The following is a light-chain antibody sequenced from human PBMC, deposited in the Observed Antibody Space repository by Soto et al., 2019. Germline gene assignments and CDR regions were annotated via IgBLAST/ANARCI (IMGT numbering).Light chain of an antibody. CDR2: KAS. J-gene: IGKJ1*01. CDR1: QSISSW. Sequence: DIQMTQSPSTLSASVGDRVIITCRASQSISSWLAWYQQKPGKAPNLLIYKASTLKSGVPSRFSGSGSATEFILTISSLQPDDFANYYCQQYDNDSWTFGQGTKVEIK. V-gene: IGKV1-5*03. CDR3: QQYDNDSWT.